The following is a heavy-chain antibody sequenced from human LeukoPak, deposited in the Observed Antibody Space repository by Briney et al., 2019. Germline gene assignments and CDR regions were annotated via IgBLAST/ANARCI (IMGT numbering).Heavy chain of an antibody. D-gene: IGHD5-18*01. CDR1: GFTFSSYE. CDR3: AVSEIYSITDY. J-gene: IGHJ4*02. Sequence: GGSLRLSCAASGFTFSSYEMNWVRQAPGRGLEWVSYISSSGSTINYADSVKGRFTISRDNAKNSLYLQMNSLRAEDTAVYYCAVSEIYSITDYWGQGTLVTVSS. V-gene: IGHV3-48*03. CDR2: ISSSGSTI.